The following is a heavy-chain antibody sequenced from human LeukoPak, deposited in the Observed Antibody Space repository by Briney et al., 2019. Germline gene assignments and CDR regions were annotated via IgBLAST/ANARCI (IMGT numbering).Heavy chain of an antibody. J-gene: IGHJ4*02. Sequence: GGSLRLSCAVSGFIFSDHYMDWVRQAPGKGLEWVGRIRNKANSYTTEYAASVKGRFTISRDDSKNSLYLQMNSLKTEDTAVYYCAISITADFDYWGQGTLVTVSS. CDR3: AISITADFDY. V-gene: IGHV3-72*01. D-gene: IGHD1-14*01. CDR1: GFIFSDHY. CDR2: IRNKANSYTT.